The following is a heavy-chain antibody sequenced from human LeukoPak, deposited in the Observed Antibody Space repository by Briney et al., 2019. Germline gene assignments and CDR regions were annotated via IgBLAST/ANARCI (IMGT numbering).Heavy chain of an antibody. Sequence: ASVTVSCTASGYTFTSYYMHWVRQAPGQGLEWMGVINPSGGSTSYAQKFQGRVTMTRDTSTRTVYMEVNSLRSEDTAVYYCARYLLRRKSGLWFDPWGQGTLVTVSS. D-gene: IGHD1-26*01. V-gene: IGHV1-46*01. CDR1: GYTFTSYY. CDR3: ARYLLRRKSGLWFDP. J-gene: IGHJ5*02. CDR2: INPSGGST.